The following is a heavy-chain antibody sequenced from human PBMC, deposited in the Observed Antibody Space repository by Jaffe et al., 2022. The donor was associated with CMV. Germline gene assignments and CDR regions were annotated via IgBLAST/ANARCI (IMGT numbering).Heavy chain of an antibody. CDR3: ARGASTGYSSDWYPPLHFDY. D-gene: IGHD6-19*01. CDR2: INAGNGNT. CDR1: GYIFTTYT. V-gene: IGHV1-3*01. Sequence: QVQLVQSGAEVKRPGASVKISCKASGYIFTTYTMHWVRQAPGQRLEWMGWINAGNGNTKYSQNFQGRVSITRDTSANTVSLELSSLRSEDTAVHYCARGASTGYSSDWYPPLHFDYWGQGTLVTVSS. J-gene: IGHJ4*02.